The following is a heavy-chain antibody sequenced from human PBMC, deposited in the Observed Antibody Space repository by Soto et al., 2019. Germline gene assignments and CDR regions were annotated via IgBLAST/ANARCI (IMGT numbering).Heavy chain of an antibody. J-gene: IGHJ4*02. Sequence: QVQLVESGGGLVQPGGSLRLSCAVSGFTFSDYYMTWIRQAPGKGLEWVSHISSSTSHTNYADSVKGRFTISRDNAKNSLFLQMNSLRAEDTAVYYCARGRGAAADYFDFWGQGTLVTVSS. CDR1: GFTFSDYY. CDR2: ISSSTSHT. D-gene: IGHD6-13*01. CDR3: ARGRGAAADYFDF. V-gene: IGHV3-11*05.